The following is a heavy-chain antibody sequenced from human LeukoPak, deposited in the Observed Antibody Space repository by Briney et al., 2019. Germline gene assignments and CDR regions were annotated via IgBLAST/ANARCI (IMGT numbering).Heavy chain of an antibody. Sequence: SETLSLTCTVSGGSISSYYWSWIRQPPGKGLGWIGYIYYSGSTNYNPSLKSRVTISVDTSKNQFSLKLSSVTAADTAVYYCAREYSGSLFDYWGQGTLVTVSS. D-gene: IGHD1-26*01. CDR2: IYYSGST. J-gene: IGHJ4*02. CDR3: AREYSGSLFDY. V-gene: IGHV4-59*08. CDR1: GGSISSYY.